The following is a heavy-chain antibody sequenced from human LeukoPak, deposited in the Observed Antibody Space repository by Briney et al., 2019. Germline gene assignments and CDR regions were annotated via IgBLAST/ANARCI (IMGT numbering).Heavy chain of an antibody. CDR3: ARAAGYFDY. D-gene: IGHD6-25*01. CDR2: IYYSGST. V-gene: IGHV4-39*07. J-gene: IGHJ4*02. Sequence: SETLSLTCTVSGGSISSSSYYWGWIRQPPGKGLEWIGSIYYSGSTYYNPSLKSRVTISVDTSKNQFSLKLSSVTAADTAVYYCARAAGYFDYWGQGTLATASS. CDR1: GGSISSSSYY.